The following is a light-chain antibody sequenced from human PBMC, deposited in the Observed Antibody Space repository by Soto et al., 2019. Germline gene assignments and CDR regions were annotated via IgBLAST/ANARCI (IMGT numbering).Light chain of an antibody. CDR3: DQYGGSRLT. CDR2: SAS. Sequence: ELVLTGCPRTVTRSPGERATXSCRASQSVSSNYLAGYQQKPGHAPKFLIYSASIRATGIPDRFTGSGSGTDFTLTISSLEAEHFAVYYCDQYGGSRLTFGRRTKVDLK. CDR1: QSVSSNY. V-gene: IGKV3-20*01. J-gene: IGKJ3*01.